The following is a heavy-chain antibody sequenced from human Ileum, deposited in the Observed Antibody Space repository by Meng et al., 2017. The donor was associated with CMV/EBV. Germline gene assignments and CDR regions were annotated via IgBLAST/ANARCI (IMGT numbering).Heavy chain of an antibody. CDR2: ISSGETGGVT. Sequence: GGSLRLSCTGSGISFTTSQMNWVRQAPGKGLEWVAYISSGETGGVTHYAGSVKGRFTISRDSAKNSAYLQMNSLRVEDTALYYCARDRPHWSMDVWGQGTTVTGSS. D-gene: IGHD6-6*01. CDR3: ARDRPHWSMDV. CDR1: GISFTTSQ. V-gene: IGHV3-48*03. J-gene: IGHJ6*02.